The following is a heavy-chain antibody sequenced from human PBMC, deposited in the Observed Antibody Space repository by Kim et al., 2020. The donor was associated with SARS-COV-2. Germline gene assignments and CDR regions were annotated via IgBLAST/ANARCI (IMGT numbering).Heavy chain of an antibody. J-gene: IGHJ4*02. V-gene: IGHV1-18*01. D-gene: IGHD1-20*01. Sequence: ASVKVSCKPSGYTFASISISWVRQAPGPGLEGMGWISADNGNTNYAQKVKGRLTMTTDTSTSTDYMEQRRLRSDDTAIYYCARLGHNITGVDYWGQGTLV. CDR3: ARLGHNITGVDY. CDR1: GYTFASIS. CDR2: ISADNGNT.